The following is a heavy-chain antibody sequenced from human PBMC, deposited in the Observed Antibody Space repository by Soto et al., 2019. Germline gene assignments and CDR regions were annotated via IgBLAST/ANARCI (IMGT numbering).Heavy chain of an antibody. Sequence: QLQLQESGPGLVKPSETLSLTCTVSGGSISSSSYYWGWIRQPPGKGLEWIGSIYYSGSTYYNPSLKSRVTISVDTSKNQFSLKLSSVTAADTAVYYCASLVAVAGTIYWGQGTLVTVSS. CDR2: IYYSGST. CDR1: GGSISSSSYY. V-gene: IGHV4-39*01. CDR3: ASLVAVAGTIY. J-gene: IGHJ4*02. D-gene: IGHD6-19*01.